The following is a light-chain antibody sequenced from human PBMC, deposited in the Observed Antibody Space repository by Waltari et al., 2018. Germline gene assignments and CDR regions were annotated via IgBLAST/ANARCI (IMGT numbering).Light chain of an antibody. Sequence: QSVLTQPPSVSAAPGPKVPLRCSRTSSNIGNNFVSWYQQLPGTAPKLLIYKTNGRPSGIPDRYSGSKSGTSATLGITGLQTGDEADYYCGTWDDSLSAGVFGGGTKLTVL. CDR3: GTWDDSLSAGV. CDR1: SSNIGNNF. J-gene: IGLJ3*02. CDR2: KTN. V-gene: IGLV1-51*02.